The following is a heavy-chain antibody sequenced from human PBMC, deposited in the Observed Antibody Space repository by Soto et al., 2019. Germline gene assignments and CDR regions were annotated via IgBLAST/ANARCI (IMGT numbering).Heavy chain of an antibody. D-gene: IGHD2-21*02. CDR1: GVSVTSYT. J-gene: IGHJ4*02. V-gene: IGHV4-4*07. Sequence: SETLSLTCIVSGVSVTSYTWSWVRQPANKGLEWSGRVFSSVSAAYNPSLKRRVRISMDTPENRGSLNLESVTAAEAGVYYCTRHGLTTGDTWGQGTLVTVSS. CDR2: VFSSVSA. CDR3: TRHGLTTGDT.